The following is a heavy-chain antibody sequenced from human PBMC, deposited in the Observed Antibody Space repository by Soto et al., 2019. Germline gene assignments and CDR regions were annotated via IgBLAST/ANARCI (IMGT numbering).Heavy chain of an antibody. CDR3: ASSVGDPGFY. D-gene: IGHD1-26*01. CDR1: GYAFTGHT. CDR2: IDGGNGNT. V-gene: IGHV1-3*01. J-gene: IGHJ4*02. Sequence: GASVKVSCKTSGYAFTGHTLDWVRQAPGQSLEWMGWIDGGNGNTEYSQRFQGRLTITSDTSASTAFMELNSPRSEDTAVYYCASSVGDPGFYWGQGTLVTVSS.